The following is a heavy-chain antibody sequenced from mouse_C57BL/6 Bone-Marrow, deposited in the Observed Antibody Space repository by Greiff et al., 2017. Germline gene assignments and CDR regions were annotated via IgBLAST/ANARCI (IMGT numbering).Heavy chain of an antibody. D-gene: IGHD2-4*01. V-gene: IGHV1-39*01. Sequence: VQLQQSGPELVKPGASVKISCKASGYSFTDYNLNWVKQSNGKSLEWIGGINPNYGTTSYNQKFKGKATLTVDQSSSTAYMQLNSLTSEDSAVYYGARGYDYDYARDYWGQGTSVTVSS. CDR1: GYSFTDYN. CDR2: INPNYGTT. J-gene: IGHJ4*01. CDR3: ARGYDYDYARDY.